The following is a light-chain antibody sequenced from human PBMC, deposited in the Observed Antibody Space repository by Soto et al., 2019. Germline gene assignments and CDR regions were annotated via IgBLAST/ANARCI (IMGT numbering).Light chain of an antibody. CDR3: QQRSNWPGT. V-gene: IGKV3-11*01. Sequence: EIVLKQSPATRSLSPVEIGTLPFMASESVRSYLAWYQQSPGQAPRLLIYDVSNRATGIPARFSGSGSGADFTLTISSLEPEDFAVYYCQQRSNWPGTFGGGTKVDI. CDR1: ESVRSY. J-gene: IGKJ4*01. CDR2: DVS.